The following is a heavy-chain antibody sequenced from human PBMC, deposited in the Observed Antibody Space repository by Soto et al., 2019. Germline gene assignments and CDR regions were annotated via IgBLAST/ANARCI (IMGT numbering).Heavy chain of an antibody. CDR1: GFTFSTFA. CDR2: ISYDATNK. CDR3: ASAPTSRLDY. Sequence: QVQMVESGGGVVHPGRSLRLSCAASGFTFSTFAMHWVRQAPGKGLEWVAVISYDATNKFYADSVKGRFTISRDNSENTLYLQMTSLRSEDTAVYYCASAPTSRLDYWGQGTLVTVSS. V-gene: IGHV3-30-3*01. J-gene: IGHJ4*02.